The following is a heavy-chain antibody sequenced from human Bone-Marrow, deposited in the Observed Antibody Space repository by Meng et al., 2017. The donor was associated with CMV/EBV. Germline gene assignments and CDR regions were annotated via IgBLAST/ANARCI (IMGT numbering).Heavy chain of an antibody. V-gene: IGHV3-48*03. D-gene: IGHD3-22*01. CDR1: GFTFRNFE. CDR2: ISSSGNKV. Sequence: GGSLRLSCAVSGFTFRNFEMNWVRQTPGKGLEWIAYISSSGNKVYYADSVQGRFTIYRDNAKNSLYLEMNSLRGEDTALYYCARLPDYFDSSGFDDWGQGTLVTVSS. J-gene: IGHJ4*02. CDR3: ARLPDYFDSSGFDD.